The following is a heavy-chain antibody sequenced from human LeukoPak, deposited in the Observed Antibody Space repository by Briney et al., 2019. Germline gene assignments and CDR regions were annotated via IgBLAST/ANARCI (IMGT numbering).Heavy chain of an antibody. CDR2: ISSSGSTI. J-gene: IGHJ4*02. CDR3: ARAVTTHYFDY. V-gene: IGHV3-11*01. Sequence: GGSLRLSCAAPGFTFSDYYMSWIRQAPGKGLEWVSYISSSGSTIYYADSVKGRFTISRDNAKNSLYLQMNSLRAEDTAVYFCARAVTTHYFDYWGQGTLVTVPS. D-gene: IGHD4-17*01. CDR1: GFTFSDYY.